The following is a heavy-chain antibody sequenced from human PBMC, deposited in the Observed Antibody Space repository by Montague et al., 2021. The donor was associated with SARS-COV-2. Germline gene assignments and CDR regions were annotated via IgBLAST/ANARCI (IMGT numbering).Heavy chain of an antibody. CDR1: GFTLNSFG. Sequence: SLRLSCAASGFTLNSFGMHWPRQAPGNGLEWVAVISFDGRNIRYXDSVKGRFTISRDISKNTLSLEMNSLRSEDSAVYYCAKDVVVTGYSHWYFDLWGRGTLVTVSS. J-gene: IGHJ2*01. CDR2: ISFDGRNI. CDR3: AKDVVVTGYSHWYFDL. V-gene: IGHV3-30*18. D-gene: IGHD2-21*02.